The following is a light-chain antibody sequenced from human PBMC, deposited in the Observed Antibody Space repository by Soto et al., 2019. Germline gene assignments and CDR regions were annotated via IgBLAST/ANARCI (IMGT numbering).Light chain of an antibody. CDR1: QSISSY. CDR3: QQSYRTPLT. Sequence: DIQMTQSPSSLSASVGDRVTITCRASQSISSYLHWYQQKPGKAPKLLIYDASSLQSGVPSRFSGSGSGTDFTLTISSLQPEDFATYYCQQSYRTPLTFGGGTKVEIK. J-gene: IGKJ4*01. V-gene: IGKV1-39*01. CDR2: DAS.